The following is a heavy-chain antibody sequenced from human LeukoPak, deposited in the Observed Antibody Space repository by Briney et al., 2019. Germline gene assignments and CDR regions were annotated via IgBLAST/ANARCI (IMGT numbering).Heavy chain of an antibody. Sequence: SETLSLTCALYGGSFSGYYWSWIRQPPGKGLERIGEINHSGSTNYNPSLKSRVTISVDTSKNQFSLKLSSVTAADTAVYYCARGDEVVVIQATVFDYWGQGTLVTVSS. D-gene: IGHD3-22*01. CDR3: ARGDEVVVIQATVFDY. J-gene: IGHJ4*02. CDR2: INHSGST. CDR1: GGSFSGYY. V-gene: IGHV4-34*01.